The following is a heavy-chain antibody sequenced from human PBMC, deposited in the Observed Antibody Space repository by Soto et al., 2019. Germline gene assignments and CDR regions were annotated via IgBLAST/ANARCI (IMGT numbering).Heavy chain of an antibody. Sequence: EVQLLESGGGLVQPGGSLRLSCAASGFTFSSYAMSWVRQAPGKGLEWVSAISGSGGSTYYADSVKGRFTIYRDNSKNTLYLQMNSLRAEDTAVYYCAKEPYYDFWSGYYSTQYYFDYWGQGTLVTVSS. CDR3: AKEPYYDFWSGYYSTQYYFDY. V-gene: IGHV3-23*01. J-gene: IGHJ4*02. CDR2: ISGSGGST. D-gene: IGHD3-3*01. CDR1: GFTFSSYA.